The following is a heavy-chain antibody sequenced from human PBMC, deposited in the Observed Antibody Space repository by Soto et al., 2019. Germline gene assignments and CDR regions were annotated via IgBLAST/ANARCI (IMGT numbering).Heavy chain of an antibody. CDR2: LSYDGSNK. CDR1: GFTFSTYA. D-gene: IGHD5-12*01. Sequence: QVQLVESGGGVVQPGRSLRLSCAASGFTFSTYAMHWVRQAPGKGLEWVAVLSYDGSNKYYADSVKGRFTISRDNSKNTLYLQMNSLRGEDTAVYYCARKDGDGYNSRYWGQGTLVTVSS. J-gene: IGHJ4*02. CDR3: ARKDGDGYNSRY. V-gene: IGHV3-30-3*01.